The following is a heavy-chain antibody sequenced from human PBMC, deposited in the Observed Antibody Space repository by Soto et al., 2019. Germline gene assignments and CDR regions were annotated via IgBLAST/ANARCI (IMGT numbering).Heavy chain of an antibody. CDR1: GSNFIAQN. V-gene: IGHV1-2*02. CDR2: MNPNRGGS. Sequence: QVHLVQSGAEVKKPGASVKVSCKASGSNFIAQNIHWVRQAPGLGLEWMRKMNPNRGGSDYAQEFQGRVTVTRHTSSSTVYMQLTSLKSDDTAVYYCPRVPHLYSPADAFDLWGQGTMVIVSS. CDR3: PRVPHLYSPADAFDL. J-gene: IGHJ3*01. D-gene: IGHD2-8*01.